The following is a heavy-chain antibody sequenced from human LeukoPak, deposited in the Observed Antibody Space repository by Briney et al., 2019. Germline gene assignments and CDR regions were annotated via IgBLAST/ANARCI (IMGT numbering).Heavy chain of an antibody. Sequence: ASVKVSCKASGYTLTNYAIHWERQAPGQRLEWMGWINVGSGSTKYSQRFQGRVNITRDTSANTAYMELSSLRSEDTAVYYCSTSSGWLYSYFDLWGQGTLVTVSS. CDR1: GYTLTNYA. V-gene: IGHV1-3*01. CDR2: INVGSGST. D-gene: IGHD6-19*01. J-gene: IGHJ5*02. CDR3: STSSGWLYSYFDL.